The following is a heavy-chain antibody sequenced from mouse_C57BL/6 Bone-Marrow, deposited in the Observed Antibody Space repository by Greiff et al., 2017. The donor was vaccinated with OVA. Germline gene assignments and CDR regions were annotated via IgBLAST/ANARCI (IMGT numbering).Heavy chain of an antibody. D-gene: IGHD1-1*01. CDR1: GYSITSDY. CDR2: ISYSGST. J-gene: IGHJ4*01. CDR3: ARGLQRIDY. Sequence: EVKLMESGPGLAKPSQTLYLPCSVPGYSITSDYWNWLRKFPGNKLEYMGHISYSGSTYYNPYLKSRISITRDTSKNQYYLHLNSVTTEDTATYYCARGLQRIDYWCQGTSVTVSS. V-gene: IGHV3-8*01.